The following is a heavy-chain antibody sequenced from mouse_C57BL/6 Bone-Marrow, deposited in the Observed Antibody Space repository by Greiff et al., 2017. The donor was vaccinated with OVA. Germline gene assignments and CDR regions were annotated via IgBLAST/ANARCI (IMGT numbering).Heavy chain of an antibody. CDR3: ARDYGSSRYWYFDV. D-gene: IGHD1-1*01. J-gene: IGHJ1*03. Sequence: VKLMESGPGLVAPSQSLSITCTVSGFSLTSYGVDWVRQSPGTGLAWLGVIWGVGSTNYDSALKSRLSISKDNSKSQVFLKMNSLQTDDTAMYYCARDYGSSRYWYFDVWGTGTTVTVSS. CDR1: GFSLTSYG. CDR2: IWGVGST. V-gene: IGHV2-6*01.